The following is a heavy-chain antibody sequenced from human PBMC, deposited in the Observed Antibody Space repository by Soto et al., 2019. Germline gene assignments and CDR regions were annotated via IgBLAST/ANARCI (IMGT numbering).Heavy chain of an antibody. V-gene: IGHV3-23*01. CDR3: AKGGSGWYPFDY. Sequence: EVQLLESGGDLVQPGGSLRLSCTASAFTFRNYAMTWVRQAPGKSLEWISSISGGGLNTHYADSVKGRFTVSRDDSKSTLYLQMANLTAGDTAVYYCAKGGSGWYPFDYWGQGTRVTVSS. CDR1: AFTFRNYA. D-gene: IGHD6-19*01. CDR2: ISGGGLNT. J-gene: IGHJ4*02.